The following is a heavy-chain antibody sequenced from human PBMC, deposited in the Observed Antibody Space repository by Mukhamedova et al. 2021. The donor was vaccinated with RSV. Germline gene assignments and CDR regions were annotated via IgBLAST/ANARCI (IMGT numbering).Heavy chain of an antibody. J-gene: IGHJ4*02. V-gene: IGHV3-7*03. Sequence: QYGSEKYYVDSVKGRFTISRDNAKNSLYLQMNSLRAEDTAVYYCATPGGPGTIDYWGQGTLVTVSS. CDR3: ATPGGPGTIDY. D-gene: IGHD1/OR15-1a*01. CDR2: QYGSEK.